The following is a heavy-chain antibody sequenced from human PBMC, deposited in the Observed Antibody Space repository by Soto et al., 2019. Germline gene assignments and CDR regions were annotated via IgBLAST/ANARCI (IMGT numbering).Heavy chain of an antibody. CDR3: ARENYGSGSYDYYYYYYMDV. Sequence: GASVKVSCKASGYTFTSYAMHWVRQAPGQRLEWMGWINAGNGNTKYSQKFQGRVTITRDTSASTAYMELSSLRSEDTAVYYCARENYGSGSYDYYYYYYMDVWGKGTTVTVSS. D-gene: IGHD3-10*01. J-gene: IGHJ6*03. CDR2: INAGNGNT. V-gene: IGHV1-3*01. CDR1: GYTFTSYA.